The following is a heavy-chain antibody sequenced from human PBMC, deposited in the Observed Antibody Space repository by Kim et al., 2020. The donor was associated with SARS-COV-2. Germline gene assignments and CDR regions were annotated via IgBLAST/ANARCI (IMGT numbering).Heavy chain of an antibody. V-gene: IGHV3-23*01. Sequence: GSGGSTYYADSVKGRFTISRDNSKNTLYLQMNSLRAEDTAVYYCANPLDYWGQGTLVTVSS. CDR2: GSGGST. J-gene: IGHJ4*02. CDR3: ANPLDY.